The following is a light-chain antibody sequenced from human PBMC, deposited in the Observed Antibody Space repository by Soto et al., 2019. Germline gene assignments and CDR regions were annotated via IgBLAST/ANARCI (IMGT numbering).Light chain of an antibody. CDR2: MVS. V-gene: IGKV2-30*01. CDR3: MQGTHWPLT. Sequence: DVVMTQSPLFLPVTLGQPASISCRSSQSPVYSDGNTYLSWFHQRPGQSPRRLIYMVSKRDSGVPDRFSGSGSGTDFTLKISRVEAGDVGFYYCMQGTHWPLTFGGGTKVDIK. J-gene: IGKJ4*01. CDR1: QSPVYSDGNTY.